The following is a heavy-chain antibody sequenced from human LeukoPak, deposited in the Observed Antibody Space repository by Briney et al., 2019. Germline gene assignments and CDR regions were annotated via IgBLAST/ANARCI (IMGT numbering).Heavy chain of an antibody. J-gene: IGHJ4*02. D-gene: IGHD6-19*01. V-gene: IGHV3-30-3*01. Sequence: GGSLRLSCAASGYIFSEYAMHWVRQAPGKGLEWVAVISDDGTYKHYADSVKGRFTISRDNSKNTLYVQMNSLRPDETAVYCCARDRSRLEYWGQGTLVTVSS. CDR3: ARDRSRLEY. CDR1: GYIFSEYA. CDR2: ISDDGTYK.